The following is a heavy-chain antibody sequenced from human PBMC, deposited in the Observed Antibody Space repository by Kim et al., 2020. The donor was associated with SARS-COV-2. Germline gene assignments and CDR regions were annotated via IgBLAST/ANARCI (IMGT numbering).Heavy chain of an antibody. CDR2: LNSDGRYI. Sequence: GGSLRLSCVASGFPFNNYAMGWVRQAPGKGLEWVSILNSDGRYIYYGDFVKGRFTISRDNSKNTFYLQMNSLRAEDTAMYFCVKKGETLTAYSRYYYFDHWCQGTPVTVSS. CDR3: VKKGETLTAYSRYYYFDH. D-gene: IGHD3-9*01. V-gene: IGHV3-23*01. J-gene: IGHJ4*02. CDR1: GFPFNNYA.